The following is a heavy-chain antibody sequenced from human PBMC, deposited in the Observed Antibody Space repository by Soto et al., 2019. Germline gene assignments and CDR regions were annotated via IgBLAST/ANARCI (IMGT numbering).Heavy chain of an antibody. CDR1: GDSITSNSYF. D-gene: IGHD3-10*01. Sequence: PSETLSLTCTVSGDSITSNSYFWAWIRQPPGKGLEWIGSIYYSGTTYKKPSLRSRVTISVDRSKNQFSLKLSSVTAADTAVYYCARSINPWGQGTLVTVSS. CDR2: IYYSGTT. CDR3: ARSINP. J-gene: IGHJ5*02. V-gene: IGHV4-39*07.